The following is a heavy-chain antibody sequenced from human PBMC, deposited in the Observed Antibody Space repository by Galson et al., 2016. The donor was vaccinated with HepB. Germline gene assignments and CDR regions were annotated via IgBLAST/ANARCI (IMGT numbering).Heavy chain of an antibody. CDR1: GYNFANYW. V-gene: IGHV5-51*01. CDR3: ARHKDMSTCDYFDY. J-gene: IGHJ4*02. CDR2: IHPGDSKT. D-gene: IGHD2-15*01. Sequence: SGAEVKKPGESLKISCKGSGYNFANYWVAWVRQMPGKGLEWMGIIHPGDSKTGYSPSFQGQVTISADKSFSTAYLQWSSLKASDTAMYYCARHKDMSTCDYFDYWGQGTLVTVST.